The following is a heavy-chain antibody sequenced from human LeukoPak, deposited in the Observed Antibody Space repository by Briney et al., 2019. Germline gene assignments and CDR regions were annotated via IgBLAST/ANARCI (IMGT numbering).Heavy chain of an antibody. Sequence: TGGSLRLSCAASGFTFNTYWMSWVRQAPGKGLEWVANINEDGGEKYYVDSVKGRIIISRDNARNSLYLQMNSPRAEDTAVYYCVRGGFSLDYWGQGTLVTVSS. D-gene: IGHD3-10*01. CDR1: GFTFNTYW. CDR2: INEDGGEK. J-gene: IGHJ4*02. V-gene: IGHV3-7*01. CDR3: VRGGFSLDY.